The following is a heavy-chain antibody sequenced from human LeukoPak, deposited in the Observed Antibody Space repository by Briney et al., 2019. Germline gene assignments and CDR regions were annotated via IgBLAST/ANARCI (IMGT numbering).Heavy chain of an antibody. CDR1: GFPFSIYE. J-gene: IGHJ6*02. CDR2: IIIIVDNI. CDR3: ARWYCSSINCHSYYYGMDV. D-gene: IGHD2-2*01. V-gene: IGHV3-48*03. Sequence: SLTPSCAASGFPFSIYEMKWVRLAPGEGPEWVSFIIIIVDNITYVDCVKGGFTIYRDNAKNSLFLQMNSLRAEDAAVYLCARWYCSSINCHSYYYGMDVWVQGTTVSVCS.